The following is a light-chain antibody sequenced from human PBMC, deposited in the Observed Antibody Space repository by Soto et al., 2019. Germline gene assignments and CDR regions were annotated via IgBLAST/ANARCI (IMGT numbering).Light chain of an antibody. J-gene: IGLJ2*01. CDR2: DVS. Sequence: QSALTQPASVSGSPGQSITISCTGTSRDVGAYHYVSWYQRHPGKAPRLMIYDVSNRPSGVSDRFSGSKSGNTASLTISGLQAEDEADYYCSSYSNSRTLVFGGGTKLTVL. CDR3: SSYSNSRTLV. CDR1: SRDVGAYHY. V-gene: IGLV2-14*03.